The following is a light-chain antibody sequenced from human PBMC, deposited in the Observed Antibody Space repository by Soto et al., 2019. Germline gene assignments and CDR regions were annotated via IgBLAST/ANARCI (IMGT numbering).Light chain of an antibody. Sequence: EIVLTPSQATLSLSPCERATLSRKASQSVSSYLAWYQQKPGQAPRLLIYGASSRATGIPDRFSGSGSGTDFTLTISRLEPEDFAVYYCQQYGSSPVTFGQGTRLEIK. CDR1: QSVSSY. CDR2: GAS. CDR3: QQYGSSPVT. J-gene: IGKJ5*01. V-gene: IGKV3-20*01.